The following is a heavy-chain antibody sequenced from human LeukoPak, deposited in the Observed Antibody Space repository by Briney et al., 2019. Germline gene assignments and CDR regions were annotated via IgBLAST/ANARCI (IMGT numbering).Heavy chain of an antibody. CDR2: IYHSGST. V-gene: IGHV4-4*02. D-gene: IGHD2-15*01. Sequence: SETLSLTCAVSGGSISSSNWWSWVRTPPGKGLEWIGEIYHSGSTNYNPSLKSRVTISVDKSKNQFSLKLSSVTAADTAVYYCARVSGRYCSGGSCYPRTYYFDYWGQGTLVTVSS. CDR1: GGSISSSNW. J-gene: IGHJ4*02. CDR3: ARVSGRYCSGGSCYPRTYYFDY.